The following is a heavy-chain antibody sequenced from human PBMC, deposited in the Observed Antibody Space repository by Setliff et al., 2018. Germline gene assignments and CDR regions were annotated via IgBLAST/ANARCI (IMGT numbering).Heavy chain of an antibody. CDR3: ARGIGTLDISRYFDY. CDR2: ISSSNSGM. CDR1: GPTFSRYS. Sequence: GGSLRLSCAAPGPTFSRYSMNWVRQAPGKGLEWISYISSSNSGMYYADSVKGRFTISRDSAKNSVYLQMNSLRAEDTAVYYCARGIGTLDISRYFDYWGQGTPVTVSS. D-gene: IGHD5-12*01. V-gene: IGHV3-48*01. J-gene: IGHJ4*02.